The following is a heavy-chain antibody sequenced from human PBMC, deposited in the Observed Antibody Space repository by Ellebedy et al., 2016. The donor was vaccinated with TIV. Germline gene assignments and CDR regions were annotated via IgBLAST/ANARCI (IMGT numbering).Heavy chain of an antibody. CDR3: ARDSPQVTVTTWFDP. CDR2: INSDGSST. Sequence: PGGSLRLSCAASGFTFSSYSMNWVRQAPGKGLVWVSRINSDGSSTSYADSVKGRFTISRDNAKNTLYLQMNSLRAEDTAVYYCARDSPQVTVTTWFDPWGQGTLVTVSS. J-gene: IGHJ5*02. CDR1: GFTFSSYS. D-gene: IGHD4-17*01. V-gene: IGHV3-74*01.